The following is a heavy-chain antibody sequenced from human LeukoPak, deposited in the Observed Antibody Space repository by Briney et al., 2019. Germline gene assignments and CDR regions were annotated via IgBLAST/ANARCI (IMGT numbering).Heavy chain of an antibody. Sequence: SETLSLTCAVYGGSFSGYYWSWIRQPPGKGLEWIGEINHSGSTNYNPSLKSRVTISVDTSKNQFSLKLSSVTAADTAVYYCARGSYYCGSGSHRWGDYWGQGTLVTVSS. V-gene: IGHV4-34*01. J-gene: IGHJ4*02. CDR3: ARGSYYCGSGSHRWGDY. D-gene: IGHD3-10*01. CDR1: GGSFSGYY. CDR2: INHSGST.